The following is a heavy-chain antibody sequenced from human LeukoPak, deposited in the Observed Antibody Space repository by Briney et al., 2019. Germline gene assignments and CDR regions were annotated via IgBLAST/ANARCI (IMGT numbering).Heavy chain of an antibody. Sequence: SETLSLTCTVSGDSISSGAYYWSWIRQHPGKGLEWIGYIYYSGSTDYNTSLKSRVTVSVDKSNKQFSLKLSSVTAADTAVYYCARGGYDFWSGYSNDAFDIWGQGTMVTVSS. CDR3: ARGGYDFWSGYSNDAFDI. J-gene: IGHJ3*02. CDR2: IYYSGST. D-gene: IGHD3-3*01. CDR1: GDSISSGAYY. V-gene: IGHV4-31*03.